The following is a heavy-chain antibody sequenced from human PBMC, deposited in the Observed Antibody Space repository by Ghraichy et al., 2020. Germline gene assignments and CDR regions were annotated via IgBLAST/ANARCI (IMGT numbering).Heavy chain of an antibody. CDR3: ARDQGYSSGYYLDS. V-gene: IGHV4-61*01. CDR2: IHYSGST. D-gene: IGHD6-19*01. Sequence: SQTLSLTCTVSGGSVRSAPYYWSWIRQSPGRGLEYIGYIHYSGSTNYSPSLKSRVTISVDTSKNQVSLKLTSVTAADTALYYCARDQGYSSGYYLDSWGQGTLVTVSS. CDR1: GGSVRSAPYY. J-gene: IGHJ4*02.